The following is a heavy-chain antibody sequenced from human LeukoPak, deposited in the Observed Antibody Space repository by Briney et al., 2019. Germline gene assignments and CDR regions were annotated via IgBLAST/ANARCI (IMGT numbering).Heavy chain of an antibody. Sequence: GGSLGLSCAAFGFPFTSFAMAWAGEVPGKGLEWVSGFSVSGGSTYYPDSVKGRFTISRDNSKNTLYLQMNSLRAEDTAVYYCAKWVSFDWFPIDYWGQGTLVSVSS. CDR1: GFPFTSFA. D-gene: IGHD3-9*01. J-gene: IGHJ4*02. CDR2: FSVSGGST. V-gene: IGHV3-23*01. CDR3: AKWVSFDWFPIDY.